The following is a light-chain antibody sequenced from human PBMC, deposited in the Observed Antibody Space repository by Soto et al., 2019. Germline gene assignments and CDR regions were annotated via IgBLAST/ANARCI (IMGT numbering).Light chain of an antibody. Sequence: QSVLTQPASVSGSPGQSITISCTGTSSDVGGYNYVSWYQQHPGKAPKLMIYEVSNRPSGVSNRFSGSKSGNTASLTISGLQAEDEADYSCSSYTSSSTFSVFGTGTKLTVL. CDR3: SSYTSSSTFSV. CDR1: SSDVGGYNY. CDR2: EVS. J-gene: IGLJ1*01. V-gene: IGLV2-14*01.